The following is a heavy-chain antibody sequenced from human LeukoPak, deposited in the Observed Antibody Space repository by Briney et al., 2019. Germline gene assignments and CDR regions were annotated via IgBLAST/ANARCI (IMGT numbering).Heavy chain of an antibody. Sequence: SETLSLTCAVYGGSFSGYYWSWIRQPPGKGLEWIGEIDHSGSTNYNPSLKSRVTISVDTSKNQFSLKLSSVTAADTAVYYCARVRRNVRDGYNLVFDYWGQGTLVTVSS. CDR2: IDHSGST. CDR1: GGSFSGYY. V-gene: IGHV4-34*01. CDR3: ARVRRNVRDGYNLVFDY. D-gene: IGHD5-24*01. J-gene: IGHJ4*02.